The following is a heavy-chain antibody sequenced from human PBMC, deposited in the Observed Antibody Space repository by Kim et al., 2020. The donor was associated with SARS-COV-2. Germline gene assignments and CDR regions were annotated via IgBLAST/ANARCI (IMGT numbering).Heavy chain of an antibody. V-gene: IGHV1-18*01. D-gene: IGHD5-12*01. CDR3: ARDKDIVASSYGMDV. J-gene: IGHJ6*02. Sequence: QKLQGRVTMTTDTSTSTAYMELRSLRSDDTAVYYCARDKDIVASSYGMDVWGQGTTVTVSS.